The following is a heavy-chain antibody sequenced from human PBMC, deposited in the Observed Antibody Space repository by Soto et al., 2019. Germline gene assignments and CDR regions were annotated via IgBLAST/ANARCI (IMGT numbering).Heavy chain of an antibody. J-gene: IGHJ6*02. CDR3: ARIIWYNWNDPTCPKHYYGMDG. CDR1: GYSFTSYW. D-gene: IGHD1-20*01. Sequence: GWALKISCKGSGYSFTSYWISWVRQMPGKGLEWMGRIDPSDSYTNYSPSFQGHVTISADKSISTAYLQRSRMKASDTDMYYCARIIWYNWNDPTCPKHYYGMDGWGQGTTVTV. CDR2: IDPSDSYT. V-gene: IGHV5-10-1*01.